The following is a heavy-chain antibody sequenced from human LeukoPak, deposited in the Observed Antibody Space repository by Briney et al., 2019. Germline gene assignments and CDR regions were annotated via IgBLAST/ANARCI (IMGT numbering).Heavy chain of an antibody. D-gene: IGHD6-19*01. CDR3: AKGSGSGWYFAAGAFDI. J-gene: IGHJ3*02. CDR2: SGGST. Sequence: SGGSTYYADSVKGRFTISRDNSKNTLYLQMNSLRAEDTAVYYCAKGSGSGWYFAAGAFDIWGQGTMVTVSS. V-gene: IGHV3-23*01.